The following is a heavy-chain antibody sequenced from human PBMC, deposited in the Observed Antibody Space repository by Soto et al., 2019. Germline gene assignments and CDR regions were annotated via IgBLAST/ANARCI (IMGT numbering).Heavy chain of an antibody. J-gene: IGHJ4*02. CDR2: ISAYNGNT. D-gene: IGHD1-7*01. V-gene: IGHV1-18*01. CDR1: GYTFTSYG. CDR3: ARDWNWIGRGSRYFDY. Sequence: ASVNVSCKASGYTFTSYGISWVRQAPGQGLEWMGWISAYNGNTNYAQKLQGRVTMTTDTSTSTAYMELRSLRSDDTAVYYCARDWNWIGRGSRYFDYWGQGTLVTVSS.